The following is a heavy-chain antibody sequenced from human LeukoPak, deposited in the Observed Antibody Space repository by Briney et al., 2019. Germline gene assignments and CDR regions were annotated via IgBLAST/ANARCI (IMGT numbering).Heavy chain of an antibody. CDR1: GGTFSSYA. CDR2: INAGNGNT. CDR3: AKVNGDNTFDY. V-gene: IGHV1-3*01. Sequence: ASVTVSCKASGGTFSSYAISWVRQAPGQRLEWMGWINAGNGNTKYSQKFQGRVTITRDTSASTAYMELSSLRSEDTAVYYCAKVNGDNTFDYWGRGTLVTVSS. J-gene: IGHJ4*02. D-gene: IGHD7-27*01.